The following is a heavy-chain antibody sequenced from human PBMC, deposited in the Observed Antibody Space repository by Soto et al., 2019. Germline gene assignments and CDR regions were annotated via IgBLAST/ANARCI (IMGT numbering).Heavy chain of an antibody. CDR3: ARVSTVTTRSVDY. V-gene: IGHV4-38-2*01. CDR2: MFHSGST. D-gene: IGHD4-17*01. J-gene: IGHJ4*02. CDR1: GYSISSGYY. Sequence: ETLSLTCAVSGYSISSGYYWAWIRQSPGKGLEWIGSMFHSGSTYYNPSLRGRVAVSIDTSKNQVSLTLSSVTAADTAVYFCARVSTVTTRSVDYWGQGTPVTVPS.